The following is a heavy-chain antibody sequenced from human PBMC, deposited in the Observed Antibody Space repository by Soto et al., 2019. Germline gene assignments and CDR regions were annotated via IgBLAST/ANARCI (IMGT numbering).Heavy chain of an antibody. CDR3: ARHHGPTTSENWFDP. CDR1: GYTFFTYD. CDR2: ISTYSGDT. V-gene: IGHV1-18*01. D-gene: IGHD5-12*01. J-gene: IGHJ5*02. Sequence: QVHLVQSGVEVKTPGASVKVSCQASGYTFFTYDISWVRQAPGQELERMGWISTYSGDTKYAQKFQGRVTMTTDTSTTTAYLELRSLRSDDTAVYYCARHHGPTTSENWFDPWGQGTLVTVSS.